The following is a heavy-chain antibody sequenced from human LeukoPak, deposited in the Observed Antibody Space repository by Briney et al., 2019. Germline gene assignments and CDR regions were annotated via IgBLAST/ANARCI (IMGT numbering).Heavy chain of an antibody. J-gene: IGHJ4*02. Sequence: GASVKVSCKASGGTFSSYTISWVRQAPGQGLEWMGRIIPILGIANYAQKFQGRVTITADKSTSTAYMELSSLRSEDTAVYYRAREGYYDSSGLRYFDYWGQGTLVTVSS. CDR2: IIPILGIA. V-gene: IGHV1-69*04. CDR3: AREGYYDSSGLRYFDY. CDR1: GGTFSSYT. D-gene: IGHD3-22*01.